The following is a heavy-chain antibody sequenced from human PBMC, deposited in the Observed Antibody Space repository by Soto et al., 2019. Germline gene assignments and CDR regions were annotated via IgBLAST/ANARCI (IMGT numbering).Heavy chain of an antibody. CDR3: ARGLIKLAGGAFDI. CDR1: GFTFSSSV. CDR2: LSSDESYE. J-gene: IGHJ3*02. Sequence: GGSLRLSCAASGFTFSSSVVHWVRQAPGKVLLLVVVLSSDESYEYYADSVKGRFSISRDISKTTLYLHMSSLRADDTAVYYCARGLIKLAGGAFDIWGQGTMVTVSS. V-gene: IGHV3-33*01. D-gene: IGHD3-16*01.